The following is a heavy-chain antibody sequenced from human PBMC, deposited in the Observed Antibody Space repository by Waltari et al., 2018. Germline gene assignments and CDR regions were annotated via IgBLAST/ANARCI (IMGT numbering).Heavy chain of an antibody. CDR3: ARHWSGIGTGFDY. J-gene: IGHJ4*02. CDR2: INHIGST. Sequence: QVQLLESGPGLVKPLETLSLTCAVSGYSISSGYYWGWIRQPPGKGLEWIGSINHIGSTYSSPALKSRVAISVDTSKNQFSLKLSSVTAADTAVYYCARHWSGIGTGFDYWGQGTLVTVSS. CDR1: GYSISSGYY. D-gene: IGHD3-3*01. V-gene: IGHV4-38-2*01.